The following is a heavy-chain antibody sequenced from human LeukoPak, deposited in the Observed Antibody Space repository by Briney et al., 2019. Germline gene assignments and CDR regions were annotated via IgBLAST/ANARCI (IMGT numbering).Heavy chain of an antibody. Sequence: PGGSLRLSCAPSEFTFSSYAMSWVRQAPGKGLEWVSAISGSGGSTYYADSVKGRFTISRDNSKNTLYLQMNSLRAEDTAVYYCAKVGYSYGYSSLIDYWGQGTLVTVSS. CDR2: ISGSGGST. D-gene: IGHD5-18*01. J-gene: IGHJ4*02. CDR1: EFTFSSYA. CDR3: AKVGYSYGYSSLIDY. V-gene: IGHV3-23*01.